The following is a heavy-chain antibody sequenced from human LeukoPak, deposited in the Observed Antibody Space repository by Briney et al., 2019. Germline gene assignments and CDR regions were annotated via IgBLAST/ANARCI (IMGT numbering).Heavy chain of an antibody. CDR1: EFTFSSYA. Sequence: GGSLRLSCAASEFTFSSYAMSWVRQTPGEGLEWVSAISGSGDNTYYADSVKGRFTISRDNSRNTLFLQMNSLRAEDTAVYYCAKDPRGDCSGGSCHYLDYWGQGTLVTVSS. CDR2: ISGSGDNT. CDR3: AKDPRGDCSGGSCHYLDY. V-gene: IGHV3-23*01. D-gene: IGHD2-15*01. J-gene: IGHJ4*02.